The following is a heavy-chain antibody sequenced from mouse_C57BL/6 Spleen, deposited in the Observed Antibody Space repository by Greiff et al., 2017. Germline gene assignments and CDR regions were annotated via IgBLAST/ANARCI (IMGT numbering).Heavy chain of an antibody. V-gene: IGHV1-80*01. J-gene: IGHJ4*01. Sequence: VQLQQSGAELVKPGASVKISCKASGYAFSSYWMNWVKQRPGKGLEWIGQIYPGDGDTNYNGKFKGKATLTADKSSSTAYMQLSSLTSEDSAVYFCALIYYDYYAMDYWGQGTSVTVSS. CDR3: ALIYYDYYAMDY. D-gene: IGHD2-1*01. CDR1: GYAFSSYW. CDR2: IYPGDGDT.